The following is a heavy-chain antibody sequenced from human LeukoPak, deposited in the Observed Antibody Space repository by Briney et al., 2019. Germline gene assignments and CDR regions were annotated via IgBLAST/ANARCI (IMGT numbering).Heavy chain of an antibody. V-gene: IGHV3-33*01. CDR3: ARGYYYGSGTKLDY. CDR2: IWYDGSNK. J-gene: IGHJ4*02. D-gene: IGHD3-10*01. CDR1: GFTFSSYG. Sequence: GGSLRLSCAASGFTFSSYGMHWVRQAPGKGLEWVAVIWYDGSNKYYADSAKGRFTISRDNSKNTLYLQMNSLRAEDTAVYYCARGYYYGSGTKLDYWGQGTLVTVSS.